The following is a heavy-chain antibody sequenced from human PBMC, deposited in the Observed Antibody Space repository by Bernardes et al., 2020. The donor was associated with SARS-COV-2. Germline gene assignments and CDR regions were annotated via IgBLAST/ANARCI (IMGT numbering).Heavy chain of an antibody. Sequence: ASVKVSCKASGYTFTSYGISWVRQVPGQGLEWMGWISAYNGNTNYAQKLQGRVTMTTDTSTSTAYMELRSLRSDDTAVYYCARGNRLVPAAKLGYWGQGTLVTVSS. CDR3: ARGNRLVPAAKLGY. J-gene: IGHJ4*02. V-gene: IGHV1-18*01. CDR1: GYTFTSYG. D-gene: IGHD2-2*01. CDR2: ISAYNGNT.